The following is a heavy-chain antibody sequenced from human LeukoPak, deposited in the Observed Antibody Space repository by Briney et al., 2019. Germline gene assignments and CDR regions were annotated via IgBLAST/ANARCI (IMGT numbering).Heavy chain of an antibody. J-gene: IGHJ4*02. CDR2: IYYSGST. Sequence: PSETLSLTCTVSGGSISSSSYYWGWIRQPPGKGLEWIGSIYYSGSTYYNPSLKSRVTISVDTSKNQFSLKLSSVTAADTAVYYCARDRIAAAAHFDYWGQGTLVTVSS. CDR3: ARDRIAAAAHFDY. CDR1: GGSISSSSYY. D-gene: IGHD6-13*01. V-gene: IGHV4-39*07.